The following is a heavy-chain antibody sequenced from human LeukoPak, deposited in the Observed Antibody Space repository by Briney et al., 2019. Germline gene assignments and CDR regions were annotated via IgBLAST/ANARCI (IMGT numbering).Heavy chain of an antibody. J-gene: IGHJ4*02. CDR1: GLTFSTSG. CDR3: ATETNGRHYDY. Sequence: PGRSLRLSCTASGLTFSTSGFNWVRQAPGKGLEWGASIGSTGSDRYHADSTNGRFTISRDNANTFLYPQTNSLRAEETAVYYCATETNGRHYDYWGQGTLLTVSS. V-gene: IGHV3-21*06. CDR2: IGSTGSDR. D-gene: IGHD1-14*01.